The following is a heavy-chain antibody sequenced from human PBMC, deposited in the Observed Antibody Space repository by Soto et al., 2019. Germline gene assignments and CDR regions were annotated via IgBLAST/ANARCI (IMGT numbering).Heavy chain of an antibody. CDR2: IGTAGDT. D-gene: IGHD6-13*01. Sequence: PGGSLRLSCAASGFTFSSYDMHWVRQVTGKGLEWVSGIGTAGDTYYPDSVKGRFTISRENAKYSLYLQMNSLTSEDTAVYYCARDQSRQDLVWWFDPWGQGTLVTVSS. CDR3: ARDQSRQDLVWWFDP. J-gene: IGHJ5*02. CDR1: GFTFSSYD. V-gene: IGHV3-13*04.